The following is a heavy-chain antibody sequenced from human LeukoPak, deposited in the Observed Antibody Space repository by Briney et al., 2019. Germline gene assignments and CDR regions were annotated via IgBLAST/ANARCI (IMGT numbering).Heavy chain of an antibody. V-gene: IGHV3-30*18. D-gene: IGHD7-27*01. J-gene: IGHJ4*02. CDR1: GFTFSSYG. Sequence: PGGSLRLSCAASGFTFSSYGMPWVRQAPGKGLEWVAVISYDGSNKYYADSVKGRFTISRDNSKNTLYLQMNSLRAEDTAVYYCAKDSALGPADYWGQGTLVTVSS. CDR2: ISYDGSNK. CDR3: AKDSALGPADY.